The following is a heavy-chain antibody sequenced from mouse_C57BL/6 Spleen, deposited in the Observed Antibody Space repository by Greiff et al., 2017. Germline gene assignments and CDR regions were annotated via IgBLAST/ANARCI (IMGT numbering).Heavy chain of an antibody. CDR2: INPSNGGT. Sequence: VQLVESGTELVKPGASVKLSCKASGYTFTSYWMHWVKQRPGQGLEWIGNINPSNGGTNYNEKFKSKATLTVDKSSSTAYMQLSSLTSEDSAVYYCARWRDDYDGWDYWGQGTTLTVSS. CDR3: ARWRDDYDGWDY. J-gene: IGHJ2*01. D-gene: IGHD2-4*01. V-gene: IGHV1-53*01. CDR1: GYTFTSYW.